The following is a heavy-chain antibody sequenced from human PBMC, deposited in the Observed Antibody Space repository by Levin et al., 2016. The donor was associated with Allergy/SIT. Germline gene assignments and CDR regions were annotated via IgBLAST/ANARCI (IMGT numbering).Heavy chain of an antibody. CDR2: ISDSGST. CDR3: ATSNYDILTDEY. D-gene: IGHD3-9*01. V-gene: IGHV4-39*01. Sequence: SETLSLTCTVSGDSIITSNSYWGWIRQPPGKGLEWIGSISDSGSTYYNPSLKSRVTVSVDTSKRQFSLRLNSVTAADTAVYYCATSNYDILTDEYWGQGTLVTVSS. J-gene: IGHJ4*02. CDR1: GDSIITSNSY.